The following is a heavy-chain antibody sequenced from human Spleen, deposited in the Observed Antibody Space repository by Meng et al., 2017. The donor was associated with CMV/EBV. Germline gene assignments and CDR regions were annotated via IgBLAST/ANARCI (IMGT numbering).Heavy chain of an antibody. J-gene: IGHJ4*02. V-gene: IGHV1-46*01. CDR3: ARVRGRNIATRTPDY. CDR1: GYTFTSYY. Sequence: ASVKVSCKASGYTFTSYYMHWVRQAPGQGLEWMGIINPSGGSTSYAQKFQGRVTMTRDTSTSTVYMELSSLRSEDTAVYYCARVRGRNIATRTPDYWGQGTLVTVSS. D-gene: IGHD6-6*01. CDR2: INPSGGST.